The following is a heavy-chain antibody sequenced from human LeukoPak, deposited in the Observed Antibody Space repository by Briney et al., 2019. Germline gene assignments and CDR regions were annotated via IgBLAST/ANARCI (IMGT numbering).Heavy chain of an antibody. CDR2: INPDGSRT. CDR1: GFTFSNYW. CDR3: ARDLRGKSDY. D-gene: IGHD4-23*01. J-gene: IGHJ4*02. V-gene: IGHV3-74*01. Sequence: GGSLRLSYAASGFTFSNYWVHWVRQAPGKGLVWVSRINPDGSRTDYADSVKGRFTISRDNAKNTLYLQMNSLRAEDTAVYFCARDLRGKSDYWGQGTLVTVSS.